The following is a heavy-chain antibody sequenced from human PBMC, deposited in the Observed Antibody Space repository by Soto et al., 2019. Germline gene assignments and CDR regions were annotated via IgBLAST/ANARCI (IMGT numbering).Heavy chain of an antibody. Sequence: EVQLVESGGGLVKPGGSLRLSCAASGFTFSNAWMTWVRQAPGKWLEWVGRIKSKTNGGTTDYAAPVNGRFTISRDHSKTTLYLQMNSLKTEDTAVYYCTPVPFAGYYFWYFNLWGRSTLVTVSS. D-gene: IGHD5-12*01. CDR3: TPVPFAGYYFWYFNL. J-gene: IGHJ2*01. CDR1: GFTFSNAW. CDR2: IKSKTNGGTT. V-gene: IGHV3-15*01.